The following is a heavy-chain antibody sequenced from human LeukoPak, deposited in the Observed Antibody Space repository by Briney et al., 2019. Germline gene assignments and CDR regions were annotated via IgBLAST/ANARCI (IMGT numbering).Heavy chain of an antibody. D-gene: IGHD6-19*01. CDR3: ARDNEVADYYYYYMDV. J-gene: IGHJ6*03. V-gene: IGHV3-64*01. CDR2: ISSNGGST. Sequence: GSLRLSCAASGFTFSSYAMHWVRQAPGKGLEYVSAISSNGGSTYYANSVKGRFTISRDNSKNTLYLQMGSLRAEDMAVYYCARDNEVADYYYYYMDVWGKGTTVTISS. CDR1: GFTFSSYA.